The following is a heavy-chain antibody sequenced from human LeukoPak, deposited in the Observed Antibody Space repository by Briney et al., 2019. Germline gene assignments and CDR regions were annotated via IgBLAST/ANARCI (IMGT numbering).Heavy chain of an antibody. CDR1: GFTFSSYE. Sequence: PGGSLRLSCAASGFTFSSYEMNWVRQAPGKGLEWVSYISSSGSTIYYADSVKGRFTIPRDNSKNTLYLQMNSLRTADTAVYFCAKGSTYHEFWGGYYFDFWGQGTLVTVSS. CDR3: AKGSTYHEFWGGYYFDF. V-gene: IGHV3-48*03. CDR2: ISSSGSTI. J-gene: IGHJ4*02. D-gene: IGHD3-3*01.